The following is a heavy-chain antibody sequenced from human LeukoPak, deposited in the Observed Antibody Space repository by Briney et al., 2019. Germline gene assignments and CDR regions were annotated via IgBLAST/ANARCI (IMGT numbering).Heavy chain of an antibody. V-gene: IGHV3-30*18. J-gene: IGHJ2*01. CDR1: GFTFSSYG. Sequence: GGSLRLSCAASGFTFSSYGMHWVRQAPGKGLEWVAVISYDGSNKYYADSVRGRFTISRDKSKNTLYLQMNSLRADDTAVYYCAKDGGNDILTGYWYWYFDLWGRSTLVTVSS. CDR3: AKDGGNDILTGYWYWYFDL. CDR2: ISYDGSNK. D-gene: IGHD3-9*01.